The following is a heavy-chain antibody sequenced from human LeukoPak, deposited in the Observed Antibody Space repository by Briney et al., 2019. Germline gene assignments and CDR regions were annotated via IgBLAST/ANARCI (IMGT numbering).Heavy chain of an antibody. D-gene: IGHD6-19*01. V-gene: IGHV3-30*18. CDR2: ISYDGSNK. J-gene: IGHJ4*02. CDR1: GFTFSSYG. Sequence: PGGSLRLSCAASGFTFSSYGMHWVRQAPGKGLEWVAVISYDGSNKYYADSVKGRFTISRDNSKNTLYLQMNSLRAEDTAVYYCAKVPRPWVAVAEGFDYWGQGTLVTVSS. CDR3: AKVPRPWVAVAEGFDY.